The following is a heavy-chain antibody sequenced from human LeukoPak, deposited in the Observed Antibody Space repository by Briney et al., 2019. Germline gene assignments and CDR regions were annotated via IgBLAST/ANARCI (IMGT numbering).Heavy chain of an antibody. J-gene: IGHJ3*02. D-gene: IGHD3-16*02. CDR1: GSTFSSYA. V-gene: IGHV1-69*04. CDR3: ASYGYDYVWGSYRYTDDAFDI. Sequence: GSSVKVSCKASGSTFSSYAISWVRQAPGQGLEWVGRIIPILGIANYAQKFQGRVTTTADKSTSTAYMELSSLRSEDTAVYYCASYGYDYVWGSYRYTDDAFDIWGQGTMVTVSS. CDR2: IIPILGIA.